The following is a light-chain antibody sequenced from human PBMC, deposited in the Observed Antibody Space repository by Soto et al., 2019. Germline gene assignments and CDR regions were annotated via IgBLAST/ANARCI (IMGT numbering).Light chain of an antibody. CDR2: AAS. Sequence: DIQMTQSPSSLAASVGDRVTISCRASQGIANYLAWYQQKPGKAPKLLIYAASTLQSGVSSRFTGGGSGTDFSLTISSLEPEDFAVYFCQQRTKWLTFGGGTRIEIK. V-gene: IGKV1-27*01. J-gene: IGKJ4*01. CDR1: QGIANY. CDR3: QQRTKWLT.